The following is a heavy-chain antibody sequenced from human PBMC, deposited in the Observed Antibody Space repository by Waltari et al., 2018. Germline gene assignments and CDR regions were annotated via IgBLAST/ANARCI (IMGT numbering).Heavy chain of an antibody. V-gene: IGHV4-39*07. D-gene: IGHD4-17*01. CDR3: TRDGGHDSGDFEDN. J-gene: IGHJ4*02. CDR1: GDSVSSNNSY. Sequence: QLQLQESGPGLVKPSETLSLTCSVSGDSVSSNNSYWGWIRQPPGKGLEWIGTISYSGNAYDNPSLKIRVTISLDMSKNDFSLKLSSVTAADTAVYYCTRDGGHDSGDFEDNGDQGSLVTVSS. CDR2: ISYSGNA.